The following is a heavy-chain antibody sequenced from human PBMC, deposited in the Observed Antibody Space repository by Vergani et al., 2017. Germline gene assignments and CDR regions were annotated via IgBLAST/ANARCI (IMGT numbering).Heavy chain of an antibody. D-gene: IGHD3-9*01. CDR2: ISAYNGNT. CDR1: GYTFTSYG. Sequence: QVQLVQSGAEVKKPGASGKVSCKASGYTFTSYGISWVRQAPGQGLEWMGWISAYNGNTNYAQKLQGRVTMTTDKSTSPAYMKLRSLRSYDTAVYYCAEEGQGDDILTGYYYFDYWGQGTLVTVSS. CDR3: AEEGQGDDILTGYYYFDY. V-gene: IGHV1-18*01. J-gene: IGHJ4*02.